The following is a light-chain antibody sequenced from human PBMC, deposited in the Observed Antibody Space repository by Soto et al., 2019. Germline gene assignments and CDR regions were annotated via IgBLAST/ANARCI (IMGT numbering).Light chain of an antibody. V-gene: IGKV1-5*01. Sequence: DIQMTQSPSTLSASVGDRVTISCRASQNINDYLAWYQQKPGKSPKALIYDASTLDSGVPSRFSGSGSGTEFTLTISSLQADDFATYFCQQYKSHRTFGQGTKGEIK. CDR1: QNINDY. CDR3: QQYKSHRT. J-gene: IGKJ1*01. CDR2: DAS.